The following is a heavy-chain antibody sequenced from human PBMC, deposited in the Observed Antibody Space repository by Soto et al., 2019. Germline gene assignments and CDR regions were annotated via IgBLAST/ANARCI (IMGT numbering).Heavy chain of an antibody. J-gene: IGHJ4*02. CDR2: ISRTGGST. CDR3: AKDGGFGVYTTCGLDH. D-gene: IGHD3-10*01. V-gene: IGHV3-23*01. CDR1: GFTFSTYT. Sequence: EVQLLESGGGLVQPGGSLRLSCAASGFTFSTYTMTWVRQAPGKGLEWVAAISRTGGSTYYGDSVKGRFTISRDSSKNTMYLQMTSLRAEDTAVYYCAKDGGFGVYTTCGLDHWGQGALVTVSS.